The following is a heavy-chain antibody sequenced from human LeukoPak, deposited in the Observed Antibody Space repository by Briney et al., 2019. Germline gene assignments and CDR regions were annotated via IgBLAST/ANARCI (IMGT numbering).Heavy chain of an antibody. V-gene: IGHV4-59*01. CDR3: ARGFSEEGWFDP. CDR2: MYYRGRT. J-gene: IGHJ5*02. Sequence: SETLSLTCTVSGGSMSSFYWSWIRQPLGKGLEWVGHMYYRGRTNYNPSLKSRVTISVDASKNQISLNLTSVTAADTAVYYCARGFSEEGWFDPWGPGTLVTVSS. CDR1: GGSMSSFY.